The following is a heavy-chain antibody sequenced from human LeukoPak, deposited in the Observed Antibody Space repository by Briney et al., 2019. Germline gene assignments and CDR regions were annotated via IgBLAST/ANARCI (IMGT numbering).Heavy chain of an antibody. CDR2: ISDSGSTT. V-gene: IGHV3-23*01. CDR3: AKDGGQEVDY. Sequence: GGSLRLSCAASGFTFSSYAMSWVRQAPGKGLEWVLGISDSGSTTYYADSVKGRFTISRDNSKNTLYLQMNSLRAEDTAVYYCAKDGGQEVDYWGQGTLVTVSS. J-gene: IGHJ4*02. CDR1: GFTFSSYA. D-gene: IGHD3-16*01.